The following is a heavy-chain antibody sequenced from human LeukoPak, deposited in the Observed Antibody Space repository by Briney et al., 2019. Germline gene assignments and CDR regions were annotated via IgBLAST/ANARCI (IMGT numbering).Heavy chain of an antibody. Sequence: GGSLRLSCAASGNYWMHWVRQAPGKGLVWVSHINSDGSWTSYADSVKGRFTISKGNAKNTVYLQMNSLRAEDTAVYYCVSFYEAYWGRGTLVTVSS. CDR2: INSDGSWT. D-gene: IGHD2/OR15-2a*01. V-gene: IGHV3-74*01. CDR1: GNYW. CDR3: VSFYEAY. J-gene: IGHJ4*02.